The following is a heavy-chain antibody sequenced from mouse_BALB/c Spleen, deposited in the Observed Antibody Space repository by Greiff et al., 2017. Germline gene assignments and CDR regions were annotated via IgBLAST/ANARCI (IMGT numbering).Heavy chain of an antibody. Sequence: EVKLLESGGGLVQPGGSLKLSCAASGFDFSRYWMSWVRQAPGKGLEWIGEINPDSSTINYTPSLKDKFIISRDNAKNTLYLQMSKVRSEDTALYYCARRYDYDVRYYAMDYWGQGTSVTVSS. CDR1: GFDFSRYW. J-gene: IGHJ4*01. CDR2: INPDSSTI. D-gene: IGHD2-4*01. CDR3: ARRYDYDVRYYAMDY. V-gene: IGHV4-1*02.